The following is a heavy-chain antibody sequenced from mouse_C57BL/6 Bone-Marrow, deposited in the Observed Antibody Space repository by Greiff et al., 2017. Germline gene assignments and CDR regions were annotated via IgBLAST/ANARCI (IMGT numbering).Heavy chain of an antibody. Sequence: EVKVVESGGGLVQPGGSMKLSCVASGFTFSNYWMNWVRQSPEKGLEWVAQIRLKSDNYATHYAESVKGRFTISRDDSNTSVYLQINLLRAEDTVIYYCTLSLDVWGTGTTVTVSS. J-gene: IGHJ1*03. CDR1: GFTFSNYW. CDR3: TLSLDV. V-gene: IGHV6-3*01. CDR2: IRLKSDNYAT.